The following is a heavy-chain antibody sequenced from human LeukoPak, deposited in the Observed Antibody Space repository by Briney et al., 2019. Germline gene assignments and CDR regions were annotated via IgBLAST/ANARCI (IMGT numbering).Heavy chain of an antibody. CDR2: ISYDGSNK. D-gene: IGHD1-26*01. Sequence: GGSLRLSCAASGFTFSNYGVHWVRQAPGKGLEWVAVISYDGSNKYFADSVKGRFTISRDNSKNTLYLQMNSLRPEDTAVYYCARGSIVGARGLGDYWGQGTLVTVSS. J-gene: IGHJ4*02. CDR1: GFTFSNYG. V-gene: IGHV3-30*03. CDR3: ARGSIVGARGLGDY.